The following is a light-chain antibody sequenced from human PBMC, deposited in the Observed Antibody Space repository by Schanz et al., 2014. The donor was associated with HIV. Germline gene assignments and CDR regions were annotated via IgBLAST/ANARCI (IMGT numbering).Light chain of an antibody. J-gene: IGKJ4*01. CDR1: QSVSSSY. CDR3: HPYGST. V-gene: IGKV3-20*01. Sequence: EIVLTQSPGTLSLSPGERATLSCRASQSVSSSYLAWYQQKPGQAPRLLIYGASSRATGIPDRFSGSGSGIDITITMSEHDAVDFADYYCHPYGSTFGQGTKVEIK. CDR2: GAS.